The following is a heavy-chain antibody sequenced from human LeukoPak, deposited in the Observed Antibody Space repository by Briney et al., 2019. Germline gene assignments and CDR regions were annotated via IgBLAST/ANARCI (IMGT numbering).Heavy chain of an antibody. V-gene: IGHV3-74*01. CDR3: AKNGTVRGVTYFDY. CDR2: INDDGRYT. CDR1: GFTFSGYW. Sequence: GGSLRLSCAASGFTFSGYWMHWVRQVPGKGLVWVSRINDDGRYTVYADSVKGRFTISRDNAKNTLYLQMNSLRAEDTAVYYCAKNGTVRGVTYFDYWGQGTLVTVSS. D-gene: IGHD3-10*01. J-gene: IGHJ4*02.